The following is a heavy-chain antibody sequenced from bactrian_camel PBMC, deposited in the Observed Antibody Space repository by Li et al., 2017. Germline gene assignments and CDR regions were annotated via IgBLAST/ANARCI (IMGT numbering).Heavy chain of an antibody. D-gene: IGHD5*01. J-gene: IGHJ4*01. Sequence: HVQLVESGGDSVQAGGSLRLSCEASGYPQYRTCLGWFRQGSGEEREGVARIDTIGGDTYYADSAKGRFTISRGNADNTLYLQMNSLKPEDTAMYYCAADSVGRCRARGWVERPSEAAYDYWGQGTQVTVS. CDR2: IDTIGGDT. V-gene: IGHV3S54*01. CDR3: AADSVGRCRARGWVERPSEAAYDY. CDR1: GYPQYRTC.